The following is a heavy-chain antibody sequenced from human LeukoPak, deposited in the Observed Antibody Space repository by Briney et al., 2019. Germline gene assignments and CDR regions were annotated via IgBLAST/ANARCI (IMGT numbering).Heavy chain of an antibody. CDR2: ISGSGGST. J-gene: IGHJ4*02. D-gene: IGHD5-18*01. CDR1: GFTFSSYA. V-gene: IGHV3-23*01. Sequence: PGGSLRLSCAASGFTFSSYAMSWVRQAPGKGLEWVSAISGSGGSTYYADSVKGRFTISRDNSKNTLYLQMNSLRAEDTAVYYFAKDQGRLWTYFDYWGQGTLVTVSS. CDR3: AKDQGRLWTYFDY.